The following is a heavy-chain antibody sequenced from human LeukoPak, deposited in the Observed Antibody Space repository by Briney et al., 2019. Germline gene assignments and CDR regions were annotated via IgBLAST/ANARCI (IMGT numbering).Heavy chain of an antibody. D-gene: IGHD4-17*01. CDR3: ASYGDYSPFDY. V-gene: IGHV3-23*01. J-gene: IGHJ4*02. CDR2: ISGSGGVT. Sequence: GGSLRLSCAASGFTFSSYAMIWVRQAPGKGLEWVSGISGSGGVTFYADSVKGRFTISRDNSKNTLYLQMNSLRAEDTAVYYCASYGDYSPFDYWGQGTLVTVSS. CDR1: GFTFSSYA.